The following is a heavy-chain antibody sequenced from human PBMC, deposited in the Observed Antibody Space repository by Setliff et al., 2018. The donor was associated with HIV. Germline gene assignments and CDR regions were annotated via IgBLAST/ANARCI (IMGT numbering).Heavy chain of an antibody. CDR2: IFPGDSDA. CDR3: ARRSVSHGNGFDL. Sequence: GESLKISCQGSGYSFTRYWIGWVRQMPGKGLEWMGIIFPGDSDARFSPSFQGQVSLSVDKSATTAYLHWSSLKASDTAIYYCARRSVSHGNGFDLWGQGTLVTVSS. V-gene: IGHV5-51*01. CDR1: GYSFTRYW. J-gene: IGHJ3*01. D-gene: IGHD3-10*01.